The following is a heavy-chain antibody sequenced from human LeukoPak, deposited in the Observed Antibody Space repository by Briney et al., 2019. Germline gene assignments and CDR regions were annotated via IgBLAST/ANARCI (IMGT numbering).Heavy chain of an antibody. J-gene: IGHJ4*02. CDR1: GFTFSSYA. CDR2: ISYDGSNK. D-gene: IGHD3-10*01. Sequence: PGGSLRLSCAASGFTFSSYAMHWVRQAPGKGLEWVAVISYDGSNKYYADSVKGRFTISRDNPKNTLYLQMNSLRAEDTAVYYCAKGPTYYYGSGNYFSDYWGQGTLVTVSS. V-gene: IGHV3-30-3*01. CDR3: AKGPTYYYGSGNYFSDY.